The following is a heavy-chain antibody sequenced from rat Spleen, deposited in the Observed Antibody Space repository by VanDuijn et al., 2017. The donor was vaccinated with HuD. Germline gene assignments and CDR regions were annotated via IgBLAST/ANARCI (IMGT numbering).Heavy chain of an antibody. J-gene: IGHJ4*01. D-gene: IGHD4-5*01. V-gene: IGHV5S13*01. CDR3: ARHGRGKTTYYYVMDA. CDR2: ISTGGGNT. Sequence: EVQLVESGGGLVQPGRSLKLSCVASGFTFNNYGMAWVRQAPTKGLEWVASISTGGGNTYYRDSVKGRFTISRDNAENTQYLQMDSLKSEDTATYYCARHGRGKTTYYYVMDAWGQGVSVTVSS. CDR1: GFTFNNYG.